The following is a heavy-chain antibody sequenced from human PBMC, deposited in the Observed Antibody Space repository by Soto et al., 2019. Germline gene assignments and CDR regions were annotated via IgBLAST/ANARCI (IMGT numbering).Heavy chain of an antibody. CDR2: IVPIFGTT. CDR3: ARVEAVAGLYNFPGLDF. J-gene: IGHJ4*03. V-gene: IGHV1-69*12. Sequence: QVQLVQSGAEVKKPGSSVKVSCKVSGGTFSNYAIDWVRLAPGHGLEWMGGIVPIFGTTYYTQKFQGRATIIADDSTTPAYLEMSRLRSEDTAIYYCARVEAVAGLYNFPGLDFWGQWTVVNVSS. D-gene: IGHD6-19*01. CDR1: GGTFSNYA.